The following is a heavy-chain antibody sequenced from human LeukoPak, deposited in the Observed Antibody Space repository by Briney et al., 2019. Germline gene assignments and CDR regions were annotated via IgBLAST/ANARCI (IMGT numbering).Heavy chain of an antibody. J-gene: IGHJ5*02. D-gene: IGHD3-3*01. CDR1: GGSMRTGLYY. CDR2: IYPSGNT. CDR3: ARGQYDFWSGYDVNWFDP. Sequence: TLSLTCAVSGGSMRTGLYYWNWIRQPAGKGLEWIGRIYPSGNTNYNPSLESRVTISVDTAKNQFSLKLISVTAADTALYYCARGQYDFWSGYDVNWFDPWGQGTLVTVSS. V-gene: IGHV4-61*02.